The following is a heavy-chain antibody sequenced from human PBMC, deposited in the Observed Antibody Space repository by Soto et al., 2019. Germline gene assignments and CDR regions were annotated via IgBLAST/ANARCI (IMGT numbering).Heavy chain of an antibody. V-gene: IGHV3-43D*03. CDR2: ISWDGGST. J-gene: IGHJ6*02. CDR3: AKDIGPSYGDSYYYGIDV. CDR1: GFTFDDYA. D-gene: IGHD4-17*01. Sequence: GGSLRLSCAASGFTFDDYAMHWVRQAPGKGLEWVSLISWDGGSTYYADSVKGRFTISRDNSKNSLYLQMNSLRAEDTALYYCAKDIGPSYGDSYYYGIDVWGQGTTVTVSS.